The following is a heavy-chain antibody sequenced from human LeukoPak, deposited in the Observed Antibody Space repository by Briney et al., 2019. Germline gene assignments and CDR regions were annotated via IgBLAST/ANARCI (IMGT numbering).Heavy chain of an antibody. D-gene: IGHD3-9*01. CDR3: ARETLTFPDF. CDR2: IYTSGST. J-gene: IGHJ4*02. CDR1: GGSLSSYS. Sequence: SETVSLTCTVSGGSLSSYSWSWIRQPAGKGLEWIGRIYTSGSTSYNPSLTSRVSMSLDTSKKQISLKLSSVTAADTAVYYCARETLTFPDFWGQGTLFTFSS. V-gene: IGHV4-4*07.